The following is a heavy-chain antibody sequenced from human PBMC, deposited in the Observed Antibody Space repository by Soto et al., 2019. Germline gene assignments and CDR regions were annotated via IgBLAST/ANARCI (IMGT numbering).Heavy chain of an antibody. CDR3: ARDQRNYDILTGYLDWFDP. V-gene: IGHV3-21*01. CDR1: GFTFSSYS. CDR2: ISSSSSYI. D-gene: IGHD3-9*01. J-gene: IGHJ5*02. Sequence: GGSLRLSCAASGFTFSSYSMNWVRQAPGKGLEWVSSISSSSSYIYYADSVKGRFTISRDNAKNSLYLQMNSLRAEDTAVYYCARDQRNYDILTGYLDWFDPWGQGTLVTVSS.